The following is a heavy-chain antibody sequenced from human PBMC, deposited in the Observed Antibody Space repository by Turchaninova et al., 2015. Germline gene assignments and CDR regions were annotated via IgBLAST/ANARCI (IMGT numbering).Heavy chain of an antibody. CDR1: RFTFSNYG. D-gene: IGHD1-26*01. CDR3: VRCNGADC. Sequence: QVQVVESGGGVVQPGGSLRLSCAASRFTFSNYGMNWVRQAPGKGWEWVALILSDGSKKYYSDSVRGLFTISRDNSKNTLYLQMNSLRPEDTAVYYCVRCNGADCWGQGTLVTVSS. J-gene: IGHJ4*02. V-gene: IGHV3-30*02. CDR2: ILSDGSKK.